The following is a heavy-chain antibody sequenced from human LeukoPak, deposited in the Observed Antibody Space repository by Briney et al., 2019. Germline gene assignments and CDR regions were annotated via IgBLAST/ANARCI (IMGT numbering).Heavy chain of an antibody. V-gene: IGHV3-30*18. D-gene: IGHD6-19*01. Sequence: GGSLRLSCAASGFTFSSYGMHWVRQAPGKGLQWVAVISYDGSNKYYADSVKGRFTISRDNSKNTLYLQMNSLRAEDTAVYYCAKDLPFLIAVAVDYWGQGTLVTVSS. CDR3: AKDLPFLIAVAVDY. CDR1: GFTFSSYG. CDR2: ISYDGSNK. J-gene: IGHJ4*02.